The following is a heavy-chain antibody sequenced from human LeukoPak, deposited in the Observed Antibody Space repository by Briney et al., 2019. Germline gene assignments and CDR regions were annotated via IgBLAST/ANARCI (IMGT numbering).Heavy chain of an antibody. CDR2: INHSGST. Sequence: PSGTLSLTCAVYGGSFSGYYWSWIRQPPGKGLEWIGEINHSGSTYYNPSLKSRVTISVDTSKNQFSLKLSSVTAADTAVYYCARSDLYYFDYWGQGTLVTVPS. V-gene: IGHV4-34*01. CDR3: ARSDLYYFDY. CDR1: GGSFSGYY. J-gene: IGHJ4*02.